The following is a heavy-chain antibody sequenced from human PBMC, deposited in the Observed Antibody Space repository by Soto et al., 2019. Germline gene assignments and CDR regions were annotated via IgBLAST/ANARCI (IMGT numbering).Heavy chain of an antibody. J-gene: IGHJ6*02. CDR1: GFTFSSYA. Sequence: LRLSCAASGFTFSSYAMHWVRHAPGKGLEWVAVISYDGSNKYYADSVKGRFTISRDNSKNTLYLQMNSLRAEDTAVYYCARDERGSGSYYPYYYGMDVWGQGTTVTVSS. V-gene: IGHV3-30-3*01. D-gene: IGHD3-10*01. CDR2: ISYDGSNK. CDR3: ARDERGSGSYYPYYYGMDV.